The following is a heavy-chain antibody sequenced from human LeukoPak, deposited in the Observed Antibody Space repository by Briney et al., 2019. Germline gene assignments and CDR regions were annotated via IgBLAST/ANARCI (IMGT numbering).Heavy chain of an antibody. J-gene: IGHJ4*02. CDR1: GGSISSYY. Sequence: SETLSLTCTVSGGSISSYYWSWIRQPPGKGLEWIGYIYYSGSTNYNPSLKSRVTISVDTSKNQFSLKLGSVTAADTAVYYCARVPVDTFELSYWGQGTLVTVSS. CDR2: IYYSGST. CDR3: ARVPVDTFELSY. V-gene: IGHV4-59*01. D-gene: IGHD3-16*01.